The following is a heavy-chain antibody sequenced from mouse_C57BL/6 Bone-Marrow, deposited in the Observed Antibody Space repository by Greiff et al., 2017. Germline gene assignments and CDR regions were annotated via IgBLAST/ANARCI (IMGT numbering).Heavy chain of an antibody. CDR1: GFTFSDYG. V-gene: IGHV5-17*01. D-gene: IGHD2-1*01. CDR2: ISSGSSTI. CDR3: ARDGNVEGVAY. Sequence: EVKVIESGGGLVKPGGSLKLSCAASGFTFSDYGMHWVRQAPEKGLEWVAYISSGSSTIYYADTVKGRFTISRDNAKNTLFRQMTSRRSEDTAMYYCARDGNVEGVAYWGQGTLVTVSA. J-gene: IGHJ3*01.